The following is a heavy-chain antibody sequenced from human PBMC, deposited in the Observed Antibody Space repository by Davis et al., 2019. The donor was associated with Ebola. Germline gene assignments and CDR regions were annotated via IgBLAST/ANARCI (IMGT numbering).Heavy chain of an antibody. CDR3: AKSHLSYYYDSSGYSISDY. V-gene: IGHV3-21*04. CDR2: ISSSSGYI. D-gene: IGHD3-22*01. Sequence: GESLKISCAASGFPFSSYSMNWVRQAPGKGLEWVSSISSSSGYIYYADSVKGRFTISRDNSKNTLYLQMNSLRAEDTAVYYCAKSHLSYYYDSSGYSISDYWGQGTLVTVSS. J-gene: IGHJ4*02. CDR1: GFPFSSYS.